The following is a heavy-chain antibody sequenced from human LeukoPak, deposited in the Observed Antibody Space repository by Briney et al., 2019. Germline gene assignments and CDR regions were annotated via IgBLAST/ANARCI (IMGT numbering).Heavy chain of an antibody. Sequence: SETLSLTCTVSGGSISSYYWSWIRQPPGKGLEWIGYIYYSGSTNYNPSLKSRVTISVDTSKNQFSLKLSSVTAAETAVYYCARRRGIAAAGGDWFDPWGQGTLVTVSS. V-gene: IGHV4-59*08. D-gene: IGHD6-13*01. CDR1: GGSISSYY. J-gene: IGHJ5*02. CDR3: ARRRGIAAAGGDWFDP. CDR2: IYYSGST.